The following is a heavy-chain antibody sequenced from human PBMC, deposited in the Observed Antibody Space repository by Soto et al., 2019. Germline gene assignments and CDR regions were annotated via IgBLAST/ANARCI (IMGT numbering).Heavy chain of an antibody. Sequence: TLSLTCTVSGGSISSGGYYWSWIRQHPGKGLEWIGYIYYSGSTYYNPSLKSRVTISVDTSKNQFSLKLSSVTAADTAVYYCASMVYRFLWAAFYDYWGQGTRVSVSS. CDR1: GGSISSGGYY. V-gene: IGHV4-31*03. CDR2: IYYSGST. D-gene: IGHD2-8*01. CDR3: ASMVYRFLWAAFYDY. J-gene: IGHJ4*02.